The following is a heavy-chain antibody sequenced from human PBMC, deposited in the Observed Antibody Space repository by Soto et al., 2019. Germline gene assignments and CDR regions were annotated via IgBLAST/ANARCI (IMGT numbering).Heavy chain of an antibody. D-gene: IGHD1-26*01. J-gene: IGHJ3*02. Sequence: GGSLRLSCAASGFTFSSYDMHWVRQATGKGLEWVSAIGTAGDTYYPGSVKGRFTISRENAKNSLYLQMNSLRAGDTAVYYCARGFSYSGKDAFDIWGQGTMVTVSS. CDR2: IGTAGDT. CDR1: GFTFSSYD. V-gene: IGHV3-13*01. CDR3: ARGFSYSGKDAFDI.